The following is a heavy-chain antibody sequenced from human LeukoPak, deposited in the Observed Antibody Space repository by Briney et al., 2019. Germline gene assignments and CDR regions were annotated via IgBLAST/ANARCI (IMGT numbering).Heavy chain of an antibody. CDR3: ARAPKYSSSWYGLYYGMDV. CDR1: GYTFTSYG. CDR2: ISAYNGNT. V-gene: IGHV1-18*01. J-gene: IGHJ6*02. D-gene: IGHD6-13*01. Sequence: ASVKVSCKASGYTFTSYGISWVRQAPGQGLEWMGWISAYNGNTNYAQKLQGRVTMTTDTSTSTAYMELRSLRSDDTAVYYCARAPKYSSSWYGLYYGMDVWGQGTTVTVSS.